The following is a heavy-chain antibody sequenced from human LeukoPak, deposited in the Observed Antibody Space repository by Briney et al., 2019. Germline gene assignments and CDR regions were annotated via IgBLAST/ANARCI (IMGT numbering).Heavy chain of an antibody. D-gene: IGHD7-27*01. CDR2: IRYDGSNK. CDR1: GFTFSSYG. J-gene: IGHJ3*02. V-gene: IGHV3-30*02. CDR3: AKDLTGDLDAFDI. Sequence: GGSLRLSCAASGFTFSSYGMHWVRQAPGKGLEWVAFIRYDGSNKYYADSVKGRFTISRDNPKNTLYLQMNSLRAEDTAVYYCAKDLTGDLDAFDIWGQGTMVTVSS.